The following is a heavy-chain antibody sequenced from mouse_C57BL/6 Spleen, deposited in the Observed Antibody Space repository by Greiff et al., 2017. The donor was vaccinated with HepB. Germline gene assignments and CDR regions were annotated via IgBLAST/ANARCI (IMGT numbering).Heavy chain of an antibody. D-gene: IGHD1-1*01. CDR3: ARRELLLTTVVATEYFDV. J-gene: IGHJ1*03. Sequence: QVQLQQSGAELVKPGASVKISCKASGYAFSSYWMNWVKQRPGKGLEWIGQIYPGDGDTNYNGKFKGKATLTADKSSSTAYMQLSSLTSEDSAVYFCARRELLLTTVVATEYFDVWGTGTTVTVSS. CDR1: GYAFSSYW. V-gene: IGHV1-80*01. CDR2: IYPGDGDT.